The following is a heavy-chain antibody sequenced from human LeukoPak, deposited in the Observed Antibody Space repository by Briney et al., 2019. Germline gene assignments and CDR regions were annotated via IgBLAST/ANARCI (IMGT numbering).Heavy chain of an antibody. J-gene: IGHJ4*02. Sequence: SETLSLTCTVSGGSISSSSFYWGWIRQPPGKGLEWIGSIYYSGNTYYIPSLKSRVSISVDTSKNQFSLKLSSVTAADTAVYYCARHPGRLFDYWGQGTLVTVSS. V-gene: IGHV4-39*01. CDR2: IYYSGNT. CDR1: GGSISSSSFY. CDR3: ARHPGRLFDY.